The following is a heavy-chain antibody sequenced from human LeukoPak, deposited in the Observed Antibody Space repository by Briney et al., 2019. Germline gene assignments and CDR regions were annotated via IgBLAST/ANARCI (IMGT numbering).Heavy chain of an antibody. J-gene: IGHJ4*02. CDR3: ARAGSYSHLYFDY. CDR1: GYTFTGYY. D-gene: IGHD3-10*01. CDR2: INPNSGGT. Sequence: ASVKVSCKASGYTFTGYYMYWVRQAPGQGLEWMGWINPNSGGTNYAQKFQGRVTMTRDTSISTAYMELSRLRSDDTAVYYCARAGSYSHLYFDYWGQGTLVTVSS. V-gene: IGHV1-2*02.